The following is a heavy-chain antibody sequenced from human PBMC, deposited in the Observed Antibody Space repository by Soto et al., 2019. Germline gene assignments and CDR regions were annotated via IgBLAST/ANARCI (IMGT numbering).Heavy chain of an antibody. V-gene: IGHV3-53*01. CDR2: IYSGGST. CDR1: GFTVSNNY. Sequence: EVPLVESGGGLIQPGGSLRLSCAASGFTVSNNYMSWVRQAPGMGLEWVSLIYSGGSTYYADSVKCRFTIPRDSSKNTLYLQMSSLRAEDTAVYYCARAVVYSSGRYYFEYWYQGTLVTVSA. J-gene: IGHJ4*02. D-gene: IGHD6-25*01. CDR3: ARAVVYSSGRYYFEY.